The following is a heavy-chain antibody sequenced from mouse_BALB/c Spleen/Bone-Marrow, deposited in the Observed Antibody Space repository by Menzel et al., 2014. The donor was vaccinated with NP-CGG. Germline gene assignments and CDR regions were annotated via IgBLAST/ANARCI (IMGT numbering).Heavy chain of an antibody. CDR1: GFTFNTNA. J-gene: IGHJ1*01. Sequence: EVQRVESGGGLVQPKGSLKLSCAASGFTFNTNAMNWVRQAPGRGLEWVARIRSKSNNYATYYADSVKDRFTISRDDSQSMLYLQMNNLKTEDTAMYYCVRDGGYDYHYWYFDVWGAGTTVTVSS. V-gene: IGHV10S3*01. CDR3: VRDGGYDYHYWYFDV. D-gene: IGHD2-4*01. CDR2: IRSKSNNYAT.